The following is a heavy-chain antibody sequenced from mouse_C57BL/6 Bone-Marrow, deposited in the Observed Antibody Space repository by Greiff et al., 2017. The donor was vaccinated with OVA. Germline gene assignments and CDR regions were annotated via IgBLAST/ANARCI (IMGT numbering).Heavy chain of an antibody. V-gene: IGHV5-9-1*02. D-gene: IGHD1-1*01. J-gene: IGHJ3*01. CDR2: ISSGGDYI. Sequence: EVMLVESGAGLVKPGGSLKLSCAASGFTFSSYAMSWVRQTPEKRLEWVAYISSGGDYIYYADTVKGRFTVSMNKAKNSRYLQMSSLKSADTAMSYCTREWDYYGSEPWFAYWGQGTLVTVSA. CDR1: GFTFSSYA. CDR3: TREWDYYGSEPWFAY.